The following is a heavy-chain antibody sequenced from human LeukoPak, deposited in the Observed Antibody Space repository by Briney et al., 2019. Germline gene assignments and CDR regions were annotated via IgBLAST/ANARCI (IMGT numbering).Heavy chain of an antibody. CDR3: ARTRYYYGSRSYGAPYYFDY. Sequence: SETLSLTCTVSGGSISSNSYYWGWIRQPPGTGLEWLGSIYYSGSTYYNPSLKNRLTISVDTSKNQFSLKLSSVTAADTAVYYCARTRYYYGSRSYGAPYYFDYWGQGTLVTVSS. CDR1: GGSISSNSYY. J-gene: IGHJ4*02. CDR2: IYYSGST. V-gene: IGHV4-39*01. D-gene: IGHD3-10*01.